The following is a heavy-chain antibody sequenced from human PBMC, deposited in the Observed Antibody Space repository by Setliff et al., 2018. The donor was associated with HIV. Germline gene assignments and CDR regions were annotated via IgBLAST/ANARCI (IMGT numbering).Heavy chain of an antibody. Sequence: LSLTCAIPDQLISSGNYWGWIRQPPGRGLEWIGSVYDSGNTYYKPALESRAAISLDTSMNQFSLKLSSLTAADTAVYYCARGQLRYLANDYYFDYWGQGTLVTVSS. V-gene: IGHV4-38-2*01. CDR2: VYDSGNT. D-gene: IGHD3-9*01. J-gene: IGHJ4*02. CDR3: ARGQLRYLANDYYFDY. CDR1: DQLISSGNY.